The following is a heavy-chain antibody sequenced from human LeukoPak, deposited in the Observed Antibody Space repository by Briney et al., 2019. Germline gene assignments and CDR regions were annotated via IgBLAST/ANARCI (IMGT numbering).Heavy chain of an antibody. CDR2: IYYSGST. CDR1: GGSISSYY. J-gene: IGHJ6*03. D-gene: IGHD6-6*01. Sequence: PSETLSLTCTVPGGSISSYYWSWIRQPPGKGLEWIGYIYYSGSTNYNPSLKSRVTISVDTSKNQFSLKLSSVTAADAAVYYCARGRIAARPYYYYYMDVWGKGTTVTVSS. CDR3: ARGRIAARPYYYYYMDV. V-gene: IGHV4-59*01.